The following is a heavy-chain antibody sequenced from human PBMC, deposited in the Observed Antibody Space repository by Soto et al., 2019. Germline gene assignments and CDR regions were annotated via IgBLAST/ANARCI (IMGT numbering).Heavy chain of an antibody. CDR2: SSNKANRYTT. CDR1: GFTFSDHH. Sequence: GGSLRLSCAASGFTFSDHHMDWVRQATGKGLEWVGRSSNKANRYTTKYAASVDGRFTISRDVSKNSLFLQMSSLKAEDTAVYYCIRDSLRWSFDYWGQGTVVTVSS. D-gene: IGHD2-15*01. J-gene: IGHJ4*02. V-gene: IGHV3-72*01. CDR3: IRDSLRWSFDY.